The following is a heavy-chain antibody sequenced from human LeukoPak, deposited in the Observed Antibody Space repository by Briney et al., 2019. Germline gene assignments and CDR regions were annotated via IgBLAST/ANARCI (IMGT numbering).Heavy chain of an antibody. D-gene: IGHD6-13*01. CDR2: IYSGGRT. Sequence: PGGSLRLSCAASGFTVSSNYMSWVRQAPGKGLEWVSVIYSGGRTYYADSVKGRFTISTANSKNTLYLQMNGLRAENTAVYYCARGISSSWYGAFDIWGQGTMVTVSS. CDR1: GFTVSSNY. CDR3: ARGISSSWYGAFDI. J-gene: IGHJ3*02. V-gene: IGHV3-53*01.